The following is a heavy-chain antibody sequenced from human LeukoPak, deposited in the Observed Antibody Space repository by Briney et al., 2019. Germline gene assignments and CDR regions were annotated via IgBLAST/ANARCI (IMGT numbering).Heavy chain of an antibody. J-gene: IGHJ5*02. D-gene: IGHD6-19*01. V-gene: IGHV4-38-2*01. CDR1: GDSISSDNC. Sequence: SETLSLTCAVSGDSISSDNCWGWIRQPPGEGLEWIGSIYHSGDTNYNPSLKSRVTISIDTSKNHFSLKLTSVTAADTAIYYCARHPYGLVREAYFDPWGQGTLVTVSS. CDR3: ARHPYGLVREAYFDP. CDR2: IYHSGDT.